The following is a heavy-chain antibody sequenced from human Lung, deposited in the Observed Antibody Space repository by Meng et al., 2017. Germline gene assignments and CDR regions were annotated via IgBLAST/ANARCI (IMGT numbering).Heavy chain of an antibody. D-gene: IGHD1-14*01. CDR1: VGSFSTHT. Sequence: QVQLVQSGPEVKKPGSSVTVACKTSVGSFSTHTFGWVRQAPGQGLAWMGGLIAVFDKTKAAPRFQDRVTFTADESTSTAYMELSSLTFDDTAVYFCARGRRNEPLFDYWGQGTLVTVSS. CDR2: LIAVFDKT. J-gene: IGHJ4*02. CDR3: ARGRRNEPLFDY. V-gene: IGHV1-69*13.